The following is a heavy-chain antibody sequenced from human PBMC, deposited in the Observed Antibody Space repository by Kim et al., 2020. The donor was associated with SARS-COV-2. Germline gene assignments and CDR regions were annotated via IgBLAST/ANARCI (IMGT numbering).Heavy chain of an antibody. J-gene: IGHJ6*02. Sequence: GGSLRLSCAASGFTFSSYDMHWVRQATGKGLEWVSAIGTAGDTYYPGSVKGRFTISRENAKNSLYLQMNSLRAGDTAVYYCARVRRQGSSGWYGPYYYGMDVWGQGTTVTVSS. V-gene: IGHV3-13*04. D-gene: IGHD6-19*01. CDR3: ARVRRQGSSGWYGPYYYGMDV. CDR1: GFTFSSYD. CDR2: IGTAGDT.